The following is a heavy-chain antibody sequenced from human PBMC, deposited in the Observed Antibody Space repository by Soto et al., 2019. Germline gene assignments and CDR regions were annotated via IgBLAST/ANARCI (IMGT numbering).Heavy chain of an antibody. CDR1: GGSISSYY. D-gene: IGHD1-26*01. CDR3: AREYYHNWFDP. V-gene: IGHV4-59*01. CDR2: IYYSGST. Sequence: SETLSLTCTVSGGSISSYYWSWIRQPPGKGLEWIGYIYYSGSTNYNPSLKSRVTISVDTSKNQFSLKLSSVTAADTAVYYCAREYYHNWFDPWGQGTLVTAPQ. J-gene: IGHJ5*02.